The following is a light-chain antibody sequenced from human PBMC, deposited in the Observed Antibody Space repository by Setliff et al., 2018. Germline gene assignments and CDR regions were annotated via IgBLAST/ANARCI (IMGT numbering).Light chain of an antibody. CDR3: ASWDDSLSGVA. CDR2: RSN. V-gene: IGLV1-47*01. J-gene: IGLJ2*01. CDR1: SSNIGSNY. Sequence: QSALTQPPSASGTPGQRVTISCSGSSSNIGSNYVFWYQQLPETAPKLLIYRSNERPSGVPDRFSGSKSDTSASLAISGLRSEDEADYYCASWDDSLSGVAFGGGTQLTVL.